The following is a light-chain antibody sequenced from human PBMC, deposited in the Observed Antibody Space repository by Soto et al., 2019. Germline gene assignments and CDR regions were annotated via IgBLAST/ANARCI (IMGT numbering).Light chain of an antibody. V-gene: IGKV3-15*01. J-gene: IGKJ4*01. CDR1: QSVSGN. Sequence: VMTQSPATLSVFPGERATLSFRASQSVSGNLAWYQQKPGQAPRLLIYGASTRATGIPARFSGSGSEADFTLTISSLQSEDFAVYYCQQRSDWPSAFGGGTKVDI. CDR3: QQRSDWPSA. CDR2: GAS.